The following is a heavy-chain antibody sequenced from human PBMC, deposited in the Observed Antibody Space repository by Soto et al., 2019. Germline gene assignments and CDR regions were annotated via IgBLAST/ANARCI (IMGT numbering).Heavy chain of an antibody. Sequence: QVQLVQSGAEVKKPGASVKVSCKASGYTFTSYAMHWVRQAPGQRLEWMGWINAGNGNTKYSQKVQGRVTITRDTSASTAYMELSSLRSEDTAVYYCARDPVAAAGEGWFDPWGQGTLVTVSS. CDR2: INAGNGNT. CDR3: ARDPVAAAGEGWFDP. V-gene: IGHV1-3*01. CDR1: GYTFTSYA. J-gene: IGHJ5*02. D-gene: IGHD6-13*01.